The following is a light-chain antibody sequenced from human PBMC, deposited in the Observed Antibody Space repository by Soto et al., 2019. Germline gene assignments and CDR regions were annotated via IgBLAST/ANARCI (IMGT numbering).Light chain of an antibody. J-gene: IGKJ1*01. Sequence: EIVMTQSPATLSVSPGERVTLSCRASQSISSSLAWYQQKPGQAPRLLIYRTSNRATGIPDRFSGSGSGTDFTLTISRLEPEDFAVYWCQQYDSSPRAFGQGTKVDIK. CDR1: QSISSS. CDR3: QQYDSSPRA. CDR2: RTS. V-gene: IGKV3-20*01.